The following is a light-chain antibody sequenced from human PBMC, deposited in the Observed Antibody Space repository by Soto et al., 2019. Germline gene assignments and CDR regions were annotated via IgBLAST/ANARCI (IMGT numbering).Light chain of an antibody. CDR3: QKSYTPLT. Sequence: DIQMTQVPSSLSASVGDRVTITCRASQNINNYLNWYHQKPGKAPNLLIYDASNLQSGVSSRFSGSGSATDFTLTISSLQPEDFAIYCCQKSYTPLTFGPGTKVDLK. J-gene: IGKJ3*01. CDR2: DAS. V-gene: IGKV1-39*01. CDR1: QNINNY.